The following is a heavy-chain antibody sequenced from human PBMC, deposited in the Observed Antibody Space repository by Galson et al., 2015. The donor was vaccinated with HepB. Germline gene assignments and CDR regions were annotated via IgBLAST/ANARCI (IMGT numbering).Heavy chain of an antibody. CDR3: AKKGSSSGWLRAEYCFDY. CDR2: SSGSGGST. D-gene: IGHD6-19*01. CDR1: GFTFSGYA. Sequence: SLRLSCAASGFTFSGYAMSWVRQAPGKGLEWVSASSGSGGSTYYADSVKGRFTIPRDNSKNTLYLQMNSLRAEDTAVYCCAKKGSSSGWLRAEYCFDYWGQGTLVTVSS. V-gene: IGHV3-23*01. J-gene: IGHJ4*02.